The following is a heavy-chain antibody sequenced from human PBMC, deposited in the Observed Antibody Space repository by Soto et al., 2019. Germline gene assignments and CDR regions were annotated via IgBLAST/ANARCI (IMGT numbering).Heavy chain of an antibody. Sequence: PLRLSCTASGFTFSSYGRHWVLKNPVKGLELVAVIWYDGSNKYYADSVKGRFTISRDNSKNTLYLQMNSLRAEDTAVYYCARDQLVYDSSGYYYDYWGQGTLVTVSS. CDR3: ARDQLVYDSSGYYYDY. CDR2: IWYDGSNK. CDR1: GFTFSSYG. V-gene: IGHV3-33*01. D-gene: IGHD3-22*01. J-gene: IGHJ4*02.